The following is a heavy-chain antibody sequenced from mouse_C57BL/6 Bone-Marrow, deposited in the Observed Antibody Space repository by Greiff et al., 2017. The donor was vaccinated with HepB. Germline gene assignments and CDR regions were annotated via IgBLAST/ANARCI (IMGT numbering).Heavy chain of an antibody. V-gene: IGHV1-81*01. CDR2: IYPRSGNT. D-gene: IGHD1-1*01. J-gene: IGHJ3*01. CDR1: GYTFTSYG. Sequence: VKLMESGAELARPGASVKLSCKASGYTFTSYGISWVKQRTGQGLEWIGEIYPRSGNTYYNEKFKGKATLTADKSSSTAYMELRSLTSEDSAVYFCARGYYGSSEVAYWGRGTLVTVSA. CDR3: ARGYYGSSEVAY.